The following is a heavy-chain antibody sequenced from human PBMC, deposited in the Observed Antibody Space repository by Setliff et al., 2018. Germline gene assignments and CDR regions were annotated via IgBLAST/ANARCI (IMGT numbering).Heavy chain of an antibody. J-gene: IGHJ4*02. V-gene: IGHV1-46*01. CDR1: GYTVTSYY. Sequence: GASVTVSCKASGYTVTSYYMHWVRQAPGQGLEWMGIINPSAGSTRYAQKFQGRVTMTRDTSTSTVYMELSSLRSEDTAVYYCARGQARGSYESDYWGQGTLVTVSS. CDR3: ARGQARGSYESDY. CDR2: INPSAGST. D-gene: IGHD1-26*01.